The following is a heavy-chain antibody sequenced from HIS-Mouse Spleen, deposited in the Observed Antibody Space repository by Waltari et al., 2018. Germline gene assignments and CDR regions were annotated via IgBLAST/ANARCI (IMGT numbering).Heavy chain of an antibody. CDR2: IYSSWAT. D-gene: IGHD6-13*01. CDR1: GGSISSSSYY. Sequence: QLQLQESGPGLVKPSETLSLTCTVSGGSISSSSYYWGWIRQPPGTGLEWIGSIYSSWATYSQPSLRIRVTIPVDTSKNQFSLKLGSVTAADTAVYYCSREIPYSSSWYDWYFDLWGRGTLVTVSS. J-gene: IGHJ2*01. V-gene: IGHV4-39*07. CDR3: SREIPYSSSWYDWYFDL.